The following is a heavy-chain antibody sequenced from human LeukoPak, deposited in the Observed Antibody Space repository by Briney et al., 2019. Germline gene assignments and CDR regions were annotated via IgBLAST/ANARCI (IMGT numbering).Heavy chain of an antibody. J-gene: IGHJ4*02. CDR2: INSDEITT. CDR1: AFTFRDYW. Sequence: GGSLRLSCVASAFTFRDYWMHWGRQAPGKGLGWVSRINSDEITTTYADSVKGRFTISRDNAKNTLYLQMNSLRAEDTAIYYCARGKPAMSYFDGWGQGALGTVSA. V-gene: IGHV3-74*01. CDR3: ARGKPAMSYFDG.